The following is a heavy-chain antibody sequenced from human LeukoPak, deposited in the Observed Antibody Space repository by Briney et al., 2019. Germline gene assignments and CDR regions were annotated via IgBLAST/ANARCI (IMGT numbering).Heavy chain of an antibody. CDR1: GFTFSSNG. CDR2: IWYDGSKE. D-gene: IGHD6-19*01. V-gene: IGHV3-33*01. Sequence: PGRSLRLSCAASGFTFSSNGMNWVRQAPGKGLEWVAIIWYDGSKEYYVDSVKGRFTIYRDNSKNMVYLEMNSLRAEDTAVYYCARISGWSQFDYWGQGSLVTGSS. J-gene: IGHJ4*02. CDR3: ARISGWSQFDY.